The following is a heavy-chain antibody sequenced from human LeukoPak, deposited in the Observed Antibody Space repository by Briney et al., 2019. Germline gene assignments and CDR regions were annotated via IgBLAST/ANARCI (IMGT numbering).Heavy chain of an antibody. J-gene: IGHJ4*02. CDR2: ISKSGDST. D-gene: IGHD6-13*01. Sequence: GGSLRLSCAASGFSFSSYAMSWVRQAPGKGLEWVSAISKSGDSTFYADSVKGRFTISRDNSQNTLYVQMNNLRAEDTAVYYCAKQRAGNSWSPDYWGQGTLVTVSS. CDR3: AKQRAGNSWSPDY. V-gene: IGHV3-23*01. CDR1: GFSFSSYA.